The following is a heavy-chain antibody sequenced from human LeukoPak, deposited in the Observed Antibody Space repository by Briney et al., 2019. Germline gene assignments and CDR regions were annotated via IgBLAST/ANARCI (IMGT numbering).Heavy chain of an antibody. D-gene: IGHD6-19*01. V-gene: IGHV3-30-3*01. CDR1: GFTFSSYA. J-gene: IGHJ4*02. Sequence: GGSLRLSCAASGFTFSSYAMHWVRQAPGKGLEWVAVISYDGSNKYYADSVKGRFTISRDNAKNSLYLQMNSLRAEDTAVYYCARGPKYSSGWYREERDDMDYWGQGTLVTVSS. CDR3: ARGPKYSSGWYREERDDMDY. CDR2: ISYDGSNK.